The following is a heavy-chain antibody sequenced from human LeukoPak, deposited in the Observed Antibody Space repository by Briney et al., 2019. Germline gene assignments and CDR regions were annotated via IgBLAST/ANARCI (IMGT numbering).Heavy chain of an antibody. Sequence: GGSLRLSCAASGFPFSGYSLTWVRQAPGKGLEWVSYISSTSNTIYYTESVKGRFTISRDNAKNSLYLQMNSLRAEDTAVYYCASRFDYWGQGTLVTVSS. V-gene: IGHV3-48*01. CDR2: ISSTSNTI. CDR1: GFPFSGYS. J-gene: IGHJ4*02. CDR3: ASRFDY.